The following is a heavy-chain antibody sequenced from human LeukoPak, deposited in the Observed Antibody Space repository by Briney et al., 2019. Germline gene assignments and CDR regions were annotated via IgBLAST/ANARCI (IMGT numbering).Heavy chain of an antibody. V-gene: IGHV3-30*18. CDR3: AKDAEGLIISLPHWFDP. CDR2: ISYDGSNK. CDR1: GFTFSSYG. D-gene: IGHD2-8*01. J-gene: IGHJ5*02. Sequence: PGGSLRLSCAASGFTFSSYGMHWVRQAPGKGLEWVAVISYDGSNKYYADSVKGRFTISRDNSKNTLYLQMNSLRAEDTAVYYCAKDAEGLIISLPHWFDPWGQGTLVTVSS.